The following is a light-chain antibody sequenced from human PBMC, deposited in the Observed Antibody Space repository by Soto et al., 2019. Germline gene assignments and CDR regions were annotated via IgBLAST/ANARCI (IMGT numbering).Light chain of an antibody. CDR1: QGISSY. V-gene: IGKV1-9*01. CDR3: QQVNSYPIT. CDR2: AAS. Sequence: QLTQSQSSLSASVGDRVTITCRARQGISSYLAWYQQKPGKAPKLLIYAASTLQSGVTSRFSGSGSGTDFTLTISSLQPEAFATYDCQQVNSYPITFGQGTRLEIK. J-gene: IGKJ5*01.